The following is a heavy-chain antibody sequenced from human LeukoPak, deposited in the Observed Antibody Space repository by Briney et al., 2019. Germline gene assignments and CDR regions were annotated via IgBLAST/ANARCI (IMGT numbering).Heavy chain of an antibody. D-gene: IGHD3-22*01. CDR1: GFTFSTYA. V-gene: IGHV3-23*01. Sequence: GGSLRLSCAASGFTFSTYAMSWVRQAPGKGLAWVSAITGSGDSTYYADSVVGRFTISRDNSKNTLYLQMNSLRAEDTAVYYCAKDYYDSSGYYGSAFDIWGQGTMVTVSS. J-gene: IGHJ3*02. CDR3: AKDYYDSSGYYGSAFDI. CDR2: ITGSGDST.